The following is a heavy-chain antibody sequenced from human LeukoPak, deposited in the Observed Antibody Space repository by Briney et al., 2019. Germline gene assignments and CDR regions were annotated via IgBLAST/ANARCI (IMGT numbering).Heavy chain of an antibody. CDR3: AREDGPGATDY. CDR2: IWYDGSNK. D-gene: IGHD1-26*01. V-gene: IGHV3-33*01. CDR1: GFTFSSYG. J-gene: IGHJ4*02. Sequence: GRSLRLSCAASGFTFSSYGMHWVRQAPGKGLEWVAVIWYDGSNKYYADSVKGRFTISRDNSKNTLYLQMNSLRAEDTAVYYCAREDGPGATDYWGQGTLVTVSS.